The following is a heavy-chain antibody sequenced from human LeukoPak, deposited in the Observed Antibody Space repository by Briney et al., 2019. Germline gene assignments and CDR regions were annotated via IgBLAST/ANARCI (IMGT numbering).Heavy chain of an antibody. V-gene: IGHV7-4-1*02. CDR3: ARDHKGSRIRGVNFDY. J-gene: IGHJ4*02. CDR1: GYTFTSYD. Sequence: ASVKVSCKASGYTFTSYDINWVRQATGQGLEWVGWINTNTGNPTYAQGFTGRFVFSLDTSVSTAYLQISSLRAEDTAVYYCARDHKGSRIRGVNFDYWGQGTLVTVSS. CDR2: INTNTGNP. D-gene: IGHD3-10*01.